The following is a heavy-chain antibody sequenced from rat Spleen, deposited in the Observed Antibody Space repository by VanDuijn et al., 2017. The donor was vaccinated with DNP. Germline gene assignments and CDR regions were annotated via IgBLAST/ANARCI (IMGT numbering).Heavy chain of an antibody. Sequence: EVQLQESGPGLVKPSQSLSLTCSVTGYSITSNYWGWIRKFPGNKMVYIGHISYSGSTSYNPSLKSRISITRDTSNNQFFLQLKSVTTEDTATYYCARGNDDYYPNWYFDFWGPGTMVTVSS. CDR3: ARGNDDYYPNWYFDF. D-gene: IGHD1-12*03. V-gene: IGHV3-1*01. J-gene: IGHJ1*01. CDR2: ISYSGST. CDR1: GYSITSNY.